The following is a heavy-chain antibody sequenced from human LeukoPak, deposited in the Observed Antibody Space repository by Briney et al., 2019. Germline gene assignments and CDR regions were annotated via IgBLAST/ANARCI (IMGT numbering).Heavy chain of an antibody. CDR1: GGTFSSYA. D-gene: IGHD2-21*01. V-gene: IGHV1-69*13. Sequence: GASVKVSCKASGGTFSSYAISWVRQAPGQGLEWMGGIIPIFGTANYAQKFQDRVTITADESTATAYMELSSLTSEDTAIYFCARLGHCGETNCYSDFYYMDVWGKGTTVTVSS. CDR2: IIPIFGTA. CDR3: ARLGHCGETNCYSDFYYMDV. J-gene: IGHJ6*03.